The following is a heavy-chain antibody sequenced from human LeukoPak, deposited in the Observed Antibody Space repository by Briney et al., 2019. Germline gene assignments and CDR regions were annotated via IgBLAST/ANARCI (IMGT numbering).Heavy chain of an antibody. CDR3: ARDSGPFLEWLSHDVRYYFDY. V-gene: IGHV4-61*02. Sequence: PSVTLSLTCTVSGGSISSGSYYWSWIRQPAGKGLEWIGRIYTSGSTNYNPSLKSRVTISVDTSKNQFSLKLSSVTAADTAVYYCARDSGPFLEWLSHDVRYYFDYWGQGTLVTVSS. CDR2: IYTSGST. J-gene: IGHJ4*02. CDR1: GGSISSGSYY. D-gene: IGHD3-3*01.